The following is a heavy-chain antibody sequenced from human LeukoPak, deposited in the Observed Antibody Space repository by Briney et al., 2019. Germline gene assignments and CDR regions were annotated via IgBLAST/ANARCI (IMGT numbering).Heavy chain of an antibody. J-gene: IGHJ2*01. CDR1: GLTFSKYA. CDR3: AKDRDTSGRRNFGL. V-gene: IGHV3-23*01. CDR2: ISSSTLKI. Sequence: GGSLRLSCAASGLTFSKYAMTWVRQAPGKGLEWVSAISSSTLKIYYADSVKGRFTISRDNSKNTLYLQMNSLRAEDTAIYYCAKDRDTSGRRNFGLWGRGTLVTVSS. D-gene: IGHD3-22*01.